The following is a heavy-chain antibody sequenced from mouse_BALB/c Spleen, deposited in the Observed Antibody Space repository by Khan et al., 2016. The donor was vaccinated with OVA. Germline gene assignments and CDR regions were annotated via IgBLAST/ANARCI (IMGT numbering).Heavy chain of an antibody. Sequence: QIQLVQSGPELKKPGETVKISCKASGYTFTNYGMNWVKQAPGKGLMWMGWINTYTGEQTYAVDFKGRFAFSLETSASTSYLQLNHLKNEDTATYFCARMKPYWYFDVVGAGTTVTVSS. J-gene: IGHJ1*01. V-gene: IGHV9-3-1*01. CDR2: INTYTGEQ. CDR3: ARMKPYWYFDV. CDR1: GYTFTNYG.